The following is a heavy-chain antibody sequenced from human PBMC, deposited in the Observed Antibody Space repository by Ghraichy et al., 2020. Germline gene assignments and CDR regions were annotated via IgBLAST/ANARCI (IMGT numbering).Heavy chain of an antibody. CDR3: ARDRRGYQFFDY. Sequence: GESLNISCAASGFTFSSYTMNWVRQAPGKGLEWVSSISSSSSYIYYADSVKGRFTISRDNAKNSLYLQMNSLRAEDTAVYYCARDRRGYQFFDYWGQGTLVTVSS. V-gene: IGHV3-21*01. D-gene: IGHD5-12*01. CDR2: ISSSSSYI. J-gene: IGHJ4*02. CDR1: GFTFSSYT.